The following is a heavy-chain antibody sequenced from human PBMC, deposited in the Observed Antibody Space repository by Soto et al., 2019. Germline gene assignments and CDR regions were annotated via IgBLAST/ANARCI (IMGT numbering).Heavy chain of an antibody. J-gene: IGHJ4*02. D-gene: IGHD3-3*01. V-gene: IGHV3-33*01. CDR2: IWFDGSNK. Sequence: PGGSLRLSCAASGFTFSSYGMHWVCQAPGKGLEWVAVIWFDGSNKFYADSVKGRFTISRDNSKNTVSLQMNSLRDEDSAVYYCARDLPQTSVHYDFWSGYPDYWGQGTLVTVSS. CDR1: GFTFSSYG. CDR3: ARDLPQTSVHYDFWSGYPDY.